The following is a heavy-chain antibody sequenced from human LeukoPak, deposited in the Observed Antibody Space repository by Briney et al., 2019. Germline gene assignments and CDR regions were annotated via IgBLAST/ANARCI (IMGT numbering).Heavy chain of an antibody. CDR1: GGSISSGGYY. D-gene: IGHD5-18*01. V-gene: IGHV4-31*03. J-gene: IGHJ4*02. CDR3: ARGGTAMVPFDY. CDR2: IYYSGST. Sequence: SETLSLTCTVSGGSISSGGYYWSWIRQHPGKGLEWIGYIYYSGSTYYNPSLKSRVTISVDTSKNQFSLKLSSVTAADTAAYYCARGGTAMVPFDYWGQGTLVTVSS.